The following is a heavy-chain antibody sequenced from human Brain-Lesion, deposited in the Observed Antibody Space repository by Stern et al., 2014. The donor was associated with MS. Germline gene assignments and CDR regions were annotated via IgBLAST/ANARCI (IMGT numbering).Heavy chain of an antibody. CDR3: AGAIGKYELLEAFDM. CDR1: GASIGGGGFS. J-gene: IGHJ3*02. Sequence: QVQLVQSGPGLVKPSQTLPLTCTVSGASIGGGGFSLSWVRHPPRKGLGWVGRIYYSGTTYYKASLKSRVTISLDTSKNQFSLNLSSVTAADTAVYYCAGAIGKYELLEAFDMWGQGTKVTVSS. CDR2: IYYSGTT. V-gene: IGHV4-30-4*01. D-gene: IGHD2-2*01.